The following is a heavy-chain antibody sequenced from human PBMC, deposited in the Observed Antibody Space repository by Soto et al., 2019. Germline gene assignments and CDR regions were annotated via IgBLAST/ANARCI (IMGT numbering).Heavy chain of an antibody. CDR1: GYTFTTYY. CDR2: INPNGGST. CDR3: ASARDAWSGSEYHYYGMEV. Sequence: QVQVVQSGAEVKKPGASVKVSCKASGYTFTTYYMHRVRQAPGQGLEWLGKINPNGGSTSYAQQFQGRVPMTRDTSTSTVYMELSSLRSEATAVYFCASARDAWSGSEYHYYGMEVWGKGTTVTVSS. J-gene: IGHJ6*04. V-gene: IGHV1-46*01. D-gene: IGHD3-3*01.